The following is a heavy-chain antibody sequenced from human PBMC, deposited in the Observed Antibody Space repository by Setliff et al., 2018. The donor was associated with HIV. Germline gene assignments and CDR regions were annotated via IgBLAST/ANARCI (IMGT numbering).Heavy chain of an antibody. CDR2: VYYSGNT. Sequence: SETLSLTCTVSGGSISSSSFYWGWIRQPPGKGLEWIGSVYYSGNTYYNPSLKSRVTISVYTSKNQFSLKLSSVTAADTAVYYCARSPIAAGTTTISARTNWFDPWG. V-gene: IGHV4-39*07. D-gene: IGHD6-13*01. J-gene: IGHJ5*02. CDR3: ARSPIAAGTTTISARTNWFDP. CDR1: GGSISSSSFY.